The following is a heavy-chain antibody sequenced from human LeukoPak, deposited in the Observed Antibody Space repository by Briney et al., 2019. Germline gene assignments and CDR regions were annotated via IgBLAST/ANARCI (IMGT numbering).Heavy chain of an antibody. Sequence: GGSLRLSCAASGFTFSSYAMSWVRQAPGKGLEWVSAISGSGGSTYYADSVKGRFTISRDNSKNTLYLQMNSLRAEDTAVYYCAKETESRDGYNYNEDFDCWGQGTLVTVSS. J-gene: IGHJ4*02. CDR3: AKETESRDGYNYNEDFDC. CDR1: GFTFSSYA. CDR2: ISGSGGST. V-gene: IGHV3-23*01. D-gene: IGHD5-24*01.